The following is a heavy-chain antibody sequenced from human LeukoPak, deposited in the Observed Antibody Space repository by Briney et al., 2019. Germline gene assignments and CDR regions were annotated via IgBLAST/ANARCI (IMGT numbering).Heavy chain of an antibody. V-gene: IGHV4-59*12. CDR1: GGSISSYY. CDR3: ARGRGRSPFDY. J-gene: IGHJ4*02. CDR2: IYYSGST. Sequence: SETLSLTCTVSGGSISSYYWSWIRQPPGKGLEWIGYIYYSGSTNYNPSLKSRVTISVDTSKNQFSLKLSSVTAADTAVYYCARGRGRSPFDYWGQGTLVTVSS. D-gene: IGHD3-16*01.